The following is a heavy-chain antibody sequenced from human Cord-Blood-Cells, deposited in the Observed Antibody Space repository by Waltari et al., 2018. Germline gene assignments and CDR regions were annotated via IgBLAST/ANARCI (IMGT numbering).Heavy chain of an antibody. Sequence: VQLVESGGGVVQPGRSLRLSCAASGFTFGSYAMHWVRQAPGKGLEWVACISYDGSNKYYADSVKGRFTISRDNSKNTLYLQMNSLRAEDTAVYYCARGLRVVTLDYWGQGTLVTVSS. CDR1: GFTFGSYA. CDR2: ISYDGSNK. V-gene: IGHV3-30-3*01. J-gene: IGHJ4*02. CDR3: ARGLRVVTLDY. D-gene: IGHD2-21*02.